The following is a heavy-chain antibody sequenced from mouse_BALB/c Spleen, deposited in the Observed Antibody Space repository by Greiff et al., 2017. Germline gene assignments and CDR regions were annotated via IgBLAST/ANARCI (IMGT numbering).Heavy chain of an antibody. CDR3: ARDGDYYDGFAY. V-gene: IGHV5-4*02. J-gene: IGHJ3*01. CDR1: GFTFSDYY. CDR2: ISDGGSYT. Sequence: EVKLQESGGGLVKPGGSLKLSCAASGFTFSDYYMYWVRQTPEKRLEWVATISDGGSYTYYPDSVKGRFTISRDNAKNNLYLQMSSLKSEDTAMYYCARDGDYYDGFAYWGQGTLVTVSA. D-gene: IGHD2-13*01.